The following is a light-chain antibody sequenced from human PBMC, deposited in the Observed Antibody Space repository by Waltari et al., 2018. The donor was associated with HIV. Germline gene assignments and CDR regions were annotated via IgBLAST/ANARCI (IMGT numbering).Light chain of an antibody. CDR3: TSYTRSTNLL. CDR1: SSNIGRYF. CDR2: EFT. Sequence: QSVLTQPPSASWTPGQRVAISCSGSSSNIGRYFVYWYQQLPGTAPKLMIYEFTGRPSGVPDRFAGSKSANTASRTVSGLQAEDEADYYCTSYTRSTNLLFGGGTKLTVL. V-gene: IGLV1-44*01. J-gene: IGLJ2*01.